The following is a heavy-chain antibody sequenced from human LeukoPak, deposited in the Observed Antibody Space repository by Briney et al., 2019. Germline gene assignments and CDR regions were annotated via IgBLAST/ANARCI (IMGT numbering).Heavy chain of an antibody. J-gene: IGHJ6*03. Sequence: EASVKVSCKASGYAFTRHYMHWVRQAPGQGLEWMGLINPSGSSTIYAQKFQGRVTMTRDMSTSTDYMELSSVTAADTAVYYCASTGKPAAGTWGYYYYYMDVWGKGTTVTISS. CDR3: ASTGKPAAGTWGYYYYYMDV. CDR2: INPSGSST. CDR1: GYAFTRHY. D-gene: IGHD6-13*01. V-gene: IGHV1-46*01.